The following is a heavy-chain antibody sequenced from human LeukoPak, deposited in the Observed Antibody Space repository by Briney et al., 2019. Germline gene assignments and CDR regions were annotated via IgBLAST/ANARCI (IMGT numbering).Heavy chain of an antibody. CDR2: IYHSGNN. CDR3: ARDLVRGYSYGVFDY. Sequence: SETLSLTCAVSGYSISSGYYWGWVRQPPGKGLEWIGSIYHSGNNYYNPSLKSRVTISVDTSKNQFSLKLSSVTAADTAVYYCARDLVRGYSYGVFDYWGQGTLVTVSS. CDR1: GYSISSGYY. D-gene: IGHD5-18*01. J-gene: IGHJ4*02. V-gene: IGHV4-38-2*01.